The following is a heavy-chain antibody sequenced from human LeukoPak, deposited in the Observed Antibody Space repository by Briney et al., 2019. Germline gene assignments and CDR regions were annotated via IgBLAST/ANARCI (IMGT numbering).Heavy chain of an antibody. CDR2: IYSGGST. Sequence: PGGSLRLSCTASGFNVISTYMAWVRQAPGKGLEWVSIIYSGGSTFYADSVKGRFTISRDNSKNTLYLQMNSLGAEDTAVYYCARGGSYLSAFDIWGQGTMVTVSS. D-gene: IGHD1-26*01. V-gene: IGHV3-53*01. CDR3: ARGGSYLSAFDI. CDR1: GFNVISTY. J-gene: IGHJ3*02.